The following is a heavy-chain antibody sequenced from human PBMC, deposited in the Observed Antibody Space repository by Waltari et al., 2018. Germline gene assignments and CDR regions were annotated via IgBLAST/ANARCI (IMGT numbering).Heavy chain of an antibody. CDR1: GYTFTGYY. CDR3: ARVSPMATMGLRVRLGAFDI. V-gene: IGHV3-7*02. Sequence: VQLVQSGAEVKKPGASVKVSCKASGYTFTGYYMHWVRQAPGQGLEWMANIKQDGSEKYYVDSVKGRFTISRDNAKNSLYLQMNSLRAEDTAVYYCARVSPMATMGLRVRLGAFDIWGQGTMVTVSS. CDR2: IKQDGSEK. J-gene: IGHJ3*02. D-gene: IGHD5-12*01.